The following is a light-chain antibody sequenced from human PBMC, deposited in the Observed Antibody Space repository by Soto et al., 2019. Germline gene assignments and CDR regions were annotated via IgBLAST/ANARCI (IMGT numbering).Light chain of an antibody. CDR3: QQYNNWPPWT. J-gene: IGKJ1*01. V-gene: IGKV3-15*01. Sequence: EIVMTQSPAPLSVSPGERATLSCRASQSVNSTLAWYQQKPGQAPRLLIYATSTRAPGIPARFSGSGSGTEFTLTISSLQSEDFAVYYCQQYNNWPPWTLGQGTKVEVK. CDR2: ATS. CDR1: QSVNST.